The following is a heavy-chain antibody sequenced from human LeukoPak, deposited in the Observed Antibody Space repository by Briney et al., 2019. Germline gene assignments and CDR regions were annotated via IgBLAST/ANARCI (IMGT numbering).Heavy chain of an antibody. Sequence: GGSLRLSCAASGFTFSSYAMSWVRQAPGMGVEWVSSNSGSGGSEYYADSVKGRYTISRDNSKNTLYLQMNSLRGEDTAVYYCAKNAAPTRYFDWLPIDYWGQGTLVTVSS. CDR1: GFTFSSYA. CDR2: NSGSGGSE. D-gene: IGHD3-9*01. CDR3: AKNAAPTRYFDWLPIDY. J-gene: IGHJ4*02. V-gene: IGHV3-23*01.